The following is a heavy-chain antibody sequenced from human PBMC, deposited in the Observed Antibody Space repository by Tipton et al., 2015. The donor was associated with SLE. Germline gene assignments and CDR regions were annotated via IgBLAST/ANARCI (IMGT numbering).Heavy chain of an antibody. CDR3: ARVVAVAATHYYSMDV. D-gene: IGHD2-15*01. CDR1: GDSIRSDIYY. CDR2: IYHGGST. J-gene: IGHJ6*02. Sequence: TLSLTCAISGDSIRSDIYYWGWIRQPPGKGLEWIGNIYHGGSTYYNPSLKSRLTISVDTSENEFSLRLNSVTAADTAVYYCARVVAVAATHYYSMDVWGQGTLVTVSS. V-gene: IGHV4-39*07.